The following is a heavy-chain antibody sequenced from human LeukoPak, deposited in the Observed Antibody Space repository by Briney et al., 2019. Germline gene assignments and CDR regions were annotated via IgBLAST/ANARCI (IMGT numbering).Heavy chain of an antibody. CDR2: IKHDGGEK. V-gene: IGHV3-7*05. D-gene: IGHD1-26*01. CDR3: GRRVGHTFDY. J-gene: IGHJ4*02. CDR1: GFTFSNYW. Sequence: PGGSLRLSCAASGFTFSNYWMTWVRQAPGKGLEWVANIKHDGGEKYYVDSVKGRFTISRDNSKNTLYLQMNSLRVEDTAVYYCGRRVGHTFDYWGQGALVTVSS.